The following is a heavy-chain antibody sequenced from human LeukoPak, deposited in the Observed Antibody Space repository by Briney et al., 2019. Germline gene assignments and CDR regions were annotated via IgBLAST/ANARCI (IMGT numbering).Heavy chain of an antibody. V-gene: IGHV4-4*09. CDR1: GGSLSSYY. J-gene: IGHJ6*04. CDR2: IYTSGST. Sequence: SETLSLTCTLSGGSLSSYYWSWIRQPPGNGLEWIGYIYTSGSTNYNLSLKGRVTIQVDTTKNQFSLILTSVTAADTAVYYCAKHRADWNYGLDVWGKGTTVTVSS. D-gene: IGHD1-7*01. CDR3: AKHRADWNYGLDV.